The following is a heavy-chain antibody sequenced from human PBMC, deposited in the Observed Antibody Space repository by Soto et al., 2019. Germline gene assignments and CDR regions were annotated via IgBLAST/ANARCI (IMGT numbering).Heavy chain of an antibody. CDR3: AKDLWSSLKVYYFDY. CDR2: ISGSGGST. V-gene: IGHV3-23*01. J-gene: IGHJ4*02. D-gene: IGHD2-8*01. CDR1: GFTFSSYA. Sequence: GGSLRLSCAASGFTFSSYAMGWVRQAPGKGLEWVSAISGSGGSTYYADSVKGRFTISRDNSKNTLYLQMNSLRAEDTAVYYCAKDLWSSLKVYYFDYWGQGTRVTVSS.